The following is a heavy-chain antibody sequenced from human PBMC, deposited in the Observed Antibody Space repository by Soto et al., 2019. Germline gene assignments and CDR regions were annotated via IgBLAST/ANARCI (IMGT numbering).Heavy chain of an antibody. Sequence: SVKVSCKASGGTFSSYAISWVRQAPGQGLEWMGGIIPIFGTANYAQKFQGRVTITADESTSTAYMELSSLRSEDTAVYYCARDHGRNSHDYGDYGQSHEYNWFDPWGQGTMVTVS. J-gene: IGHJ5*02. CDR3: ARDHGRNSHDYGDYGQSHEYNWFDP. CDR1: GGTFSSYA. CDR2: IIPIFGTA. V-gene: IGHV1-69*13. D-gene: IGHD4-17*01.